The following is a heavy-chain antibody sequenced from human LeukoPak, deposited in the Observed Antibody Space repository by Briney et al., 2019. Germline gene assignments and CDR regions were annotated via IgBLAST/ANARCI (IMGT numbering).Heavy chain of an antibody. CDR1: GITLSNYG. J-gene: IGHJ4*02. CDR2: ISDSGGST. CDR3: AKDMASSSRPFY. Sequence: GGSLRLSCAVSGITLSNYGMSWVRQAPGKGLEWVAGISDSGGSTKYADSVKGRFTISRDNSKNTLYLQMNSLRAEDTAVYYCAKDMASSSRPFYWGQGTLVTVSS. V-gene: IGHV3-23*01. D-gene: IGHD6-6*01.